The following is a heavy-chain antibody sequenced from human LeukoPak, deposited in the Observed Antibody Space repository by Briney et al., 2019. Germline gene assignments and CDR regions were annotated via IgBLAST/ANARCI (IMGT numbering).Heavy chain of an antibody. CDR3: ARDHLGYSFDY. V-gene: IGHV3-7*04. CDR1: GFTFSSYW. J-gene: IGHJ4*02. CDR2: IKEDGSEK. Sequence: GGSLRLSCAVSGFTFSSYWMSWVRQTPQKGLEWVANIKEDGSEKYYVDSVKGRFTISRENTKNSLYLQMNSLRADDTAVYYCARDHLGYSFDYWGQGTLVTVSS.